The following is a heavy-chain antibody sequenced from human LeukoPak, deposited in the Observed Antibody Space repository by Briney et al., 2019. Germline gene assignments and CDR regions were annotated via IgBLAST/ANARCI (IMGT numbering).Heavy chain of an antibody. CDR3: AKDSLFHYYDNKGLEY. CDR2: INLSGSST. CDR1: GFTFSNCA. Sequence: GGSLRLSCAASGFTFSNCAMSWVRQAPGKGLEWVSGINLSGSSTYYADSVKGRFTISRDNSKNTLYLQMNSLRAEDTAVYYCAKDSLFHYYDNKGLEYWGQGTLVTVSS. J-gene: IGHJ4*02. D-gene: IGHD3-22*01. V-gene: IGHV3-23*01.